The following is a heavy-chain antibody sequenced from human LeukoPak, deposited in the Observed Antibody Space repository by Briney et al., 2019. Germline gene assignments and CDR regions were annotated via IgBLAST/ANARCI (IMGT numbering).Heavy chain of an antibody. Sequence: SETLSLTCAVYGGSFSGNYWSWIRQPPGRGLEWIGEINHSGSTNYNPSLKSRVTISVDTSKNQFSLKLSSVTAADTAVYYCARELYYYDSSGYDYWGQGTLVTVSS. CDR1: GGSFSGNY. J-gene: IGHJ4*02. CDR2: INHSGST. D-gene: IGHD3-22*01. V-gene: IGHV4-34*01. CDR3: ARELYYYDSSGYDY.